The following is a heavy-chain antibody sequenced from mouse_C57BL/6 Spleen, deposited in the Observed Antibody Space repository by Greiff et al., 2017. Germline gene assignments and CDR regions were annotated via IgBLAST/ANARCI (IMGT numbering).Heavy chain of an antibody. D-gene: IGHD2-4*01. CDR3: ARDDYDGFDY. CDR2: ISSGSSTI. Sequence: EVKLMESGGGLVKPGGSLTLSCAASGFTFSDDGMHWVRQAPEKGLEWVAYISSGSSTIYYADTVKCRFTISRDNAKNTLFLQMTSLRSEDTAMYYCARDDYDGFDYWGQGTTLTVSS. J-gene: IGHJ2*01. V-gene: IGHV5-17*01. CDR1: GFTFSDDG.